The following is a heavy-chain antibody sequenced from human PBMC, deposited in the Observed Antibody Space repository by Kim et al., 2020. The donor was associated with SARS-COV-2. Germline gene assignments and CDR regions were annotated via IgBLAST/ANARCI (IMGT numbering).Heavy chain of an antibody. J-gene: IGHJ2*01. V-gene: IGHV4-34*01. Sequence: SETLSLTCAVYGGSFSGYYWSWIRQPPGKGLEWIGEINHSGSTNYNPSLKSRVTISVDTSKNQFSLKLSSVTAADTAVYYCAGQRKRAGHSLSYWYFDLWGRGTLVTVSS. CDR1: GGSFSGYY. CDR3: AGQRKRAGHSLSYWYFDL. D-gene: IGHD6-19*01. CDR2: INHSGST.